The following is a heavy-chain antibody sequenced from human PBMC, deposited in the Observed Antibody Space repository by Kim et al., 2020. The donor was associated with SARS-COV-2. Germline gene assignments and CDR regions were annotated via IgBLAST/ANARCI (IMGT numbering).Heavy chain of an antibody. CDR1: GFTFSNAW. D-gene: IGHD6-13*01. CDR3: TTDRPIAIAAAADFDY. CDR2: IKSKTDGGTT. V-gene: IGHV3-15*01. Sequence: GGSLRLSCAASGFTFSNAWMSWVRQAPGKGLEWVGRIKSKTDGGTTDYAAPVKGRFTISRDDSKNTLYLQMNSLKTEDTAVYYCTTDRPIAIAAAADFDYWGQGTLVTVSS. J-gene: IGHJ4*02.